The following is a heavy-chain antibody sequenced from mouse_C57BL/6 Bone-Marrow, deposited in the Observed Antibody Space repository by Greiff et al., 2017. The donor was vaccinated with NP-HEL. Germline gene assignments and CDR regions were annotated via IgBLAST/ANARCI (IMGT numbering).Heavy chain of an antibody. D-gene: IGHD1-1*01. CDR3: ARRWDYYGSLDY. V-gene: IGHV1-81*01. J-gene: IGHJ2*01. Sequence: VQLQQSGAELARPGASVKLSCKASGYTFTSYGISWVKQRTGQGLEWIGEIYPRSGNNYYNEKFKGKATLTADKYSSTAYMGLRSLTCEDSAVYFCARRWDYYGSLDYWGQGTTLTVSS. CDR2: IYPRSGNN. CDR1: GYTFTSYG.